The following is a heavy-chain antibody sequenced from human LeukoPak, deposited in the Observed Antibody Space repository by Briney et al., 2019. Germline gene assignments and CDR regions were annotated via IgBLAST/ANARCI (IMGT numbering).Heavy chain of an antibody. J-gene: IGHJ4*02. Sequence: GGSLRLSCAASGFTFTTYAMHWVRQAPGKGLEWVAVISYDGSNKYYADSVKGRFPISRDNAKNTLYLQMNSLRAEDTAVYYCAREGYSSSLGFDYWGQGTLVTVSS. CDR3: AREGYSSSLGFDY. CDR2: ISYDGSNK. V-gene: IGHV3-30-3*01. D-gene: IGHD6-6*01. CDR1: GFTFTTYA.